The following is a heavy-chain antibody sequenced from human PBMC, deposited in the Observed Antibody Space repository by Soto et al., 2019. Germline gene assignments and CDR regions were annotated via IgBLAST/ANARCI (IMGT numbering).Heavy chain of an antibody. V-gene: IGHV3-21*01. CDR3: ARGGSYCSGGSCYSDPYY. J-gene: IGHJ4*02. Sequence: SGGSLRLSCAASGFTFSSYSMNWVRQAPGKGLEWVSSISSSSSYIYYADSVKGRFTISRDNAKNSLYLQMNSLRAEDTAVYYCARGGSYCSGGSCYSDPYYWGQGTLVTVSS. D-gene: IGHD2-15*01. CDR1: GFTFSSYS. CDR2: ISSSSSYI.